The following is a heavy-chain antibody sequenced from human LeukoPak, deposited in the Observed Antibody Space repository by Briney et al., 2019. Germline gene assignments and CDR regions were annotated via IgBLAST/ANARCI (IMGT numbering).Heavy chain of an antibody. J-gene: IGHJ4*02. Sequence: SETLSLTCTVSGGSISSYYWSWIRQPPGKGLEWIGYIYYSGTTNYNPSLKSRVTMSVDTSKNQFSLRLNSVTPADTAVYYCARAKGDYWGQGTLVTVSS. CDR3: ARAKGDY. V-gene: IGHV4-59*01. CDR1: GGSISSYY. CDR2: IYYSGTT.